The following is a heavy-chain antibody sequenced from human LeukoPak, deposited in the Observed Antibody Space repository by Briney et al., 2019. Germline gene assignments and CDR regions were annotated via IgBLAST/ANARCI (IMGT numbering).Heavy chain of an antibody. J-gene: IGHJ4*02. Sequence: SETLSLTCTVSGGSISSYYWSWIRQPPGKGLEWIGYIYYSGTTNYNPSLKSRVTMSVDTSKNQFSLRLNSVTPADTAVYYCARAKGDYWGQGTLVTVSS. CDR3: ARAKGDY. V-gene: IGHV4-59*01. CDR1: GGSISSYY. CDR2: IYYSGTT.